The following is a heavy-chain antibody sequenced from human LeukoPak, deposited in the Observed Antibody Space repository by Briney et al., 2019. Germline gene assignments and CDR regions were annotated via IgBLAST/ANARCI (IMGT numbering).Heavy chain of an antibody. D-gene: IGHD3-16*01. CDR2: INPNSGDT. V-gene: IGHV1-2*02. CDR1: GYIFTGHY. J-gene: IGHJ3*01. Sequence: ASVKVSCKTSGYIFTGHYLHWVRQAPGQGLEWMGWINPNSGDTNYAQKFQGKISMTADTYTSTAYMELRRLRSADTAVYDCAKGFDAADYYWGQGGFDLWGQVTKVIVSS. CDR3: AKGFDAADYYWGQGGFDL.